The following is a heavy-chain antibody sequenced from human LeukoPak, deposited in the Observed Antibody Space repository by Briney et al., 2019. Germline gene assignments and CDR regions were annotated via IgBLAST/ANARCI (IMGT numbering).Heavy chain of an antibody. J-gene: IGHJ4*02. Sequence: SETLSLTCTVSGGSISSYYWSWIRQPPGKGLEWIGYIYYSGSTNYNPSLKSRVTISVDTSKNQFSLKLSSVTAADTAVYYCARGGGSGSKKTFDYWGQGTLVTVSS. CDR3: ARGGGSGSKKTFDY. D-gene: IGHD3-10*01. V-gene: IGHV4-59*01. CDR1: GGSISSYY. CDR2: IYYSGST.